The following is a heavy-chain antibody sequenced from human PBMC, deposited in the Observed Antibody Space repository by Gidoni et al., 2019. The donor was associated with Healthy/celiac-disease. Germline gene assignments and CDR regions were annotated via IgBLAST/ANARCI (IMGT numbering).Heavy chain of an antibody. CDR1: GFPFRSYA. D-gene: IGHD1-26*01. Sequence: EVQLVESGGGLVQPGGSLSPSCSAPGFPFRSYAMHWVRQAPGKGLEYVSAISSNGGSTYYADSVKGRFTISRDNSKNTLYLQMSSLRAEDTAVYYCVKDGGWELLNAFDIWGQGTMVTVSS. V-gene: IGHV3-64D*09. CDR3: VKDGGWELLNAFDI. J-gene: IGHJ3*02. CDR2: ISSNGGST.